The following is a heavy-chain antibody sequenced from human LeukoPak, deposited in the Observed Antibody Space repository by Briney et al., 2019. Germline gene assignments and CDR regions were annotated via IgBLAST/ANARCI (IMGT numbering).Heavy chain of an antibody. CDR2: ISAYNGNT. D-gene: IGHD3-3*01. V-gene: IGHV1-18*01. Sequence: SVKVSCKASGYTFTSYGISWVRQAPGQGLEWMGWISAYNGNTNYAQKLQGRVTMTTDTSTSTAYMELRSLRSDDTAVYYCARDQWSYYDFWSGYYYFDYWGQGTLVTVSS. CDR3: ARDQWSYYDFWSGYYYFDY. CDR1: GYTFTSYG. J-gene: IGHJ4*02.